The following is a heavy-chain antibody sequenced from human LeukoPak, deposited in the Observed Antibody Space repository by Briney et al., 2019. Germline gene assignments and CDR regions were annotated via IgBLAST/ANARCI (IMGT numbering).Heavy chain of an antibody. CDR1: GFDFSVYY. J-gene: IGHJ4*02. V-gene: IGHV3-72*01. CDR2: SRNKENRDNT. CDR3: VREYYGGYDY. D-gene: IGHD3-10*01. Sequence: GGSLRLSCAASGFDFSVYYMAWARQAPGKGLERVGLSRNKENRDNTEYAASLKGRITISRDDSKNLMHLQMKSLKSGDTAVYYCVREYYGGYDYWGQGTLVTVSS.